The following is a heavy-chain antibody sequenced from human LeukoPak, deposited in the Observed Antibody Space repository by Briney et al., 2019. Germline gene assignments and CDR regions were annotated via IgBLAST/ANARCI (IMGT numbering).Heavy chain of an antibody. CDR3: ARDVGWFDP. J-gene: IGHJ5*02. V-gene: IGHV4-34*01. D-gene: IGHD3-16*01. CDR2: INHSGST. CDR1: GGSFSGYY. Sequence: SETLSLTCAVYGGSFSGYYWSWIRQPPGKGLEWIGEINHSGSTNYNPSLKSRVTISVDTSKNQFSLTLSSVTAADTAVYYCARDVGWFDPWGQGTLVTVSS.